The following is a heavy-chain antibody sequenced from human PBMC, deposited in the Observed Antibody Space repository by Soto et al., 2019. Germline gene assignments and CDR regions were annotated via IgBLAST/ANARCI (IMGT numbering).Heavy chain of an antibody. D-gene: IGHD2-2*02. Sequence: SETLCLTCTVSRGSISTYYWSWIRQPPGKGLECIGYIYYNGNTNYNPSLKSRVTISVDTSKNQFTLNLNSVTAADTAVYYCARHATRSYNYWGQGTRVTVS. CDR1: RGSISTYY. J-gene: IGHJ4*02. V-gene: IGHV4-59*08. CDR3: ARHATRSYNY. CDR2: IYYNGNT.